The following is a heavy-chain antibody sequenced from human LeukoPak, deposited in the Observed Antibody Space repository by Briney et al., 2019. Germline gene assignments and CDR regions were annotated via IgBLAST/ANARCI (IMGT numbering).Heavy chain of an antibody. J-gene: IGHJ4*02. CDR3: AKGPLRGTAAAIDY. Sequence: GGSLRLSCAASGCTFNNYGMHWVRQAPGRGLEWVAVISYDGRNKHYPDSVKGRFSISRDISTDTLWLHMDSLRTEDTAVYYCAKGPLRGTAAAIDYWGQGTLVTVSS. V-gene: IGHV3-30*18. D-gene: IGHD2-2*01. CDR2: ISYDGRNK. CDR1: GCTFNNYG.